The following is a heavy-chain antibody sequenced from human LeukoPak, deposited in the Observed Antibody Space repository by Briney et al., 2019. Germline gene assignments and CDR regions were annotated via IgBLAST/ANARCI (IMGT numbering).Heavy chain of an antibody. CDR3: ARVGRGDHTWGAYYCDH. CDR2: VSYSGTT. V-gene: IGHV4-61*08. Sequence: PSEALSLTCTVSGGSLSSGGYYWSWIRQHPGKGLEWIGYVSYSGTTSYNSSLKSRVTISLDTSKSQFSLQLSSVTAADTAVYYCARVGRGDHTWGAYYCDHWGQGTLVTVSS. J-gene: IGHJ4*02. D-gene: IGHD3-16*01. CDR1: GGSLSSGGYY.